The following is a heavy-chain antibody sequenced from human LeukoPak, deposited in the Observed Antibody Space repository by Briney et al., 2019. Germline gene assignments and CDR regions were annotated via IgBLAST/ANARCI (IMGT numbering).Heavy chain of an antibody. CDR1: GFTFSSYG. CDR3: AMDTAMVYLFDY. D-gene: IGHD5-18*01. CDR2: IWYDGNNK. Sequence: GGSLRLSCAASGFTFSSYGMHWVRQAPGKGLEWVAVIWYDGNNKYYADSVKGRFTISRDNSKNTLYLQMNSLRAEDTAVYYCAMDTAMVYLFDYWGQGTLVTVSP. V-gene: IGHV3-33*01. J-gene: IGHJ4*02.